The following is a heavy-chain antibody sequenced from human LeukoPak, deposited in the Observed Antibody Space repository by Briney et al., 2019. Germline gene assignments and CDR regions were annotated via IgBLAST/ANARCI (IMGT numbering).Heavy chain of an antibody. J-gene: IGHJ4*02. CDR1: GFTFSNYG. CDR2: IWYDGSNK. V-gene: IGHV3-33*01. D-gene: IGHD2-2*01. CDR3: AVHCSSSSCPPDY. Sequence: GGSLRLSCAASGFTFSNYGMHWVRQAPGKGLEWVAVIWYDGSNKYYADSVKGRFTISRDNSKNTLYLQMNSLRAEDTAVCYCAVHCSSSSCPPDYWGQGTLVTVSS.